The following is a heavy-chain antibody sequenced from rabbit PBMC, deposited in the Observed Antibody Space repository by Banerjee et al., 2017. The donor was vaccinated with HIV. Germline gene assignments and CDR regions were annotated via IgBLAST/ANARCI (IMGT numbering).Heavy chain of an antibody. Sequence: EESGGDLVKPEGSLTLTCTASGFSFSSSYWICWVRQAPGKGLEWIACIYTGSSGSTYYASWAKGRFTITKTSPTTVTLQMTSLTAADTATYFCARGAGYAGSGYGYVTQFNLWGPGPWSPS. CDR1: GFSFSSSYW. J-gene: IGHJ4*01. D-gene: IGHD6-1*01. V-gene: IGHV1S45*01. CDR2: IYTGSSGST. CDR3: ARGAGYAGSGYGYVTQFNL.